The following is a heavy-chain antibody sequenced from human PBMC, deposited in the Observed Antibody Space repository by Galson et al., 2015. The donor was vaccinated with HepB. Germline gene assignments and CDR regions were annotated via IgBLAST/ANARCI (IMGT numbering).Heavy chain of an antibody. CDR1: GGSITSSSYY. CDR2: IYSSGST. CDR3: ARQDIVSQPVLIFDS. D-gene: IGHD5/OR15-5a*01. V-gene: IGHV4-39*01. J-gene: IGHJ4*02. Sequence: SETLSLTCTVSGGSITSSSYYWGWVRQPPGKGLEWIGSIYSSGSTHYKPSLKSRLSISVDASKNEFSLKLSSVTAADTAAYYCARQDIVSQPVLIFDSWGQGTLVIVSS.